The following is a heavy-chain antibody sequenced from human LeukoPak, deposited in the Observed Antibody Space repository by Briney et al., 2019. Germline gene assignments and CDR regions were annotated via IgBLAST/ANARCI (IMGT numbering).Heavy chain of an antibody. V-gene: IGHV3-30*03. CDR3: ARGQYSSSWYACEYYYYGMDV. Sequence: QPGGSLRLSCAASGFTFRSYGTHWVRQAPGKGLEWVAVISYDGTKKYYADSVKGRFTISRDNSKNTLYLQMNSLRAEDTAVYYCARGQYSSSWYACEYYYYGMDVWGQGTTVTVSS. J-gene: IGHJ6*02. CDR1: GFTFRSYG. D-gene: IGHD6-13*01. CDR2: ISYDGTKK.